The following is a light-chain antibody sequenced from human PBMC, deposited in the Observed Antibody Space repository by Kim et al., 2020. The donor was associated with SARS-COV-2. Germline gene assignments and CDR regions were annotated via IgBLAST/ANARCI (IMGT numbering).Light chain of an antibody. V-gene: IGKV1-5*03. Sequence: ASVGDRVTITCRARQNIVNWLAWYQQKPGKVPNLLIYKASTLKSGVPSRFSGSGSGTQFTLTINTLQPDDFATYYCQQYYSPFLFAFGQGTKLEI. CDR2: KAS. J-gene: IGKJ2*01. CDR1: QNIVNW. CDR3: QQYYSPFLFA.